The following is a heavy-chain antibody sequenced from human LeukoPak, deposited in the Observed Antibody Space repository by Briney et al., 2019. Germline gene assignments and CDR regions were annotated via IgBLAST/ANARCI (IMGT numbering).Heavy chain of an antibody. Sequence: QPGGSLRLSYAASGFTFSGSDMHWVGQASGKGLEGVGRIRSKANSYATAYAASVKGMFTISRDESKNTAYLQMNSLKTEDTAVYYCTRTNIAVAGHYFDYWGQGTLVTVSS. J-gene: IGHJ4*02. CDR2: IRSKANSYAT. V-gene: IGHV3-73*01. CDR1: GFTFSGSD. CDR3: TRTNIAVAGHYFDY. D-gene: IGHD6-19*01.